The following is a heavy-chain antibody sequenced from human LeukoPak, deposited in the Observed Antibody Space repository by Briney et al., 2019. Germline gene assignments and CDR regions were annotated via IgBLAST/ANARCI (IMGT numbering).Heavy chain of an antibody. CDR2: SDGSDT. CDR3: ARVESGSCSNTRCRSIDF. CDR1: GFTFSKYG. J-gene: IGHJ4*02. Sequence: SGGSLRLSCEGSGFTFSKYGLHWVRQTPGKGLVWVSRSDGSDTSYADSVKGRFTISRDNAKNTLFLQMSSLRAEDTAVYYCARVESGSCSNTRCRSIDFWGQGTLVTVSS. V-gene: IGHV3-74*01. D-gene: IGHD2-2*01.